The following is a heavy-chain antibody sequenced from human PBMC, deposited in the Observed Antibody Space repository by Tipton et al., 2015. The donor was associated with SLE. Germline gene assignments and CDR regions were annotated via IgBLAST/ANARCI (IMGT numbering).Heavy chain of an antibody. J-gene: IGHJ4*02. D-gene: IGHD2-21*01. CDR2: IYHSGST. CDR1: GGSISSSSYY. V-gene: IGHV4-39*07. CDR3: ARGDILWSY. Sequence: TLSLTCTVSGGSISSSSYYWGWIRQPPGKGLEWIGSIYHSGSTYYNPSLKSRVTISVDTSKNQFSLKLSSVTAADTAVYYCARGDILWSYWGQGTLVTVSS.